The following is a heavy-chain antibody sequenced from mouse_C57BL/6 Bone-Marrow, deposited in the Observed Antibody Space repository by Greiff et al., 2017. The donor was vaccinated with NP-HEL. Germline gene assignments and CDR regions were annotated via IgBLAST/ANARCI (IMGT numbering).Heavy chain of an antibody. D-gene: IGHD1-1*01. CDR3: ARPLYYGSSSYAMDY. J-gene: IGHJ4*01. CDR2: ISNGGGST. CDR1: GFTFSDYY. V-gene: IGHV5-12*01. Sequence: EVNVVESGGGLVQPGGSLKLSCAASGFTFSDYYMYWVRQTPEKRLEWVAYISNGGGSTYYPDTVKGRFTISRDNAKNTLYLQMSRLKSEDTAMYYCARPLYYGSSSYAMDYWGQGTSVTVSS.